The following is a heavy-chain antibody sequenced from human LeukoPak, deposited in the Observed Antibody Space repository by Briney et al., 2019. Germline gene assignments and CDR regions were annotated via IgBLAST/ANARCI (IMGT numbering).Heavy chain of an antibody. Sequence: ASVKVSCKASGGTFISYAISWVRQAPGQGLEWMGGIIPIFGTANYAQKFQGRVTITADESTSTAYMELSSLRSEDTAVYYCAREDGLTELDYYDSSGYYYYYGMDVWGQGTTVTVSS. CDR1: GGTFISYA. D-gene: IGHD3-22*01. V-gene: IGHV1-69*13. J-gene: IGHJ6*02. CDR2: IIPIFGTA. CDR3: AREDGLTELDYYDSSGYYYYYGMDV.